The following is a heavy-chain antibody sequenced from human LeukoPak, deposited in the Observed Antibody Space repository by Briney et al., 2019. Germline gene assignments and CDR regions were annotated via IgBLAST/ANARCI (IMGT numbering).Heavy chain of an antibody. CDR2: IYYSGST. CDR1: GGSFSGYY. D-gene: IGHD3-3*01. Sequence: SETLSLTCAVYGGSFSGYYWSWIRQPPGKGLEWIGSIYYSGSTYYNPSLKSRVTISVDTSKNQFSLKLSSVTAADTAVYYCARRITIFGVGRFDYWGQGTLVTVSS. J-gene: IGHJ4*02. V-gene: IGHV4-34*01. CDR3: ARRITIFGVGRFDY.